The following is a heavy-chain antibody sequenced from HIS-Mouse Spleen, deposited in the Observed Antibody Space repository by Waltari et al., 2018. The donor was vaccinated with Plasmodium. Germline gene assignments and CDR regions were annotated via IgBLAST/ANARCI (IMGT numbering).Heavy chain of an antibody. D-gene: IGHD1-26*01. CDR1: GGSISSSSYY. CDR3: ARRGGSYYYFDY. CDR2: IYYSGST. V-gene: IGHV4-39*01. J-gene: IGHJ4*02. Sequence: QLQLQESGPGLVKPSETLSLTCTVSGGSISSSSYYWGWIRQPPGKGLEWIGSIYYSGSTYYNPSLKSRLTISVDTSKNQFSLKLSSVTAADTAVYYCARRGGSYYYFDYWGQGTLVTVSS.